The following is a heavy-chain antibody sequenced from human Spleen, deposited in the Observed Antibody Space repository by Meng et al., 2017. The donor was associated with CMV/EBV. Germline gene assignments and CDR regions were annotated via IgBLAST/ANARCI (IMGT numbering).Heavy chain of an antibody. CDR2: IKQDGSEK. J-gene: IGHJ4*02. V-gene: IGHV3-7*01. CDR1: GFIFSSYW. CDR3: ARGLWWAGY. D-gene: IGHD2-21*01. Sequence: GESLKISCAASGFIFSSYWMSWVRQAPGKGLEWVANIKQDGSEKYYVDSVKGRFTISRDNAKNSLYLQMNSLRAEDTAVYYCARGLWWAGYWGQGTLVTVSS.